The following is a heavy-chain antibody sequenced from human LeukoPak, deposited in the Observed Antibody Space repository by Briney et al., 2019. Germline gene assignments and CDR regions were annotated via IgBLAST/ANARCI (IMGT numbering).Heavy chain of an antibody. J-gene: IGHJ4*02. CDR2: INSDGSST. CDR3: AREMAAAGTCDY. V-gene: IGHV3-74*01. CDR1: GFTFSSYW. D-gene: IGHD6-13*01. Sequence: GGSLRLSCAASGFTFSSYWMHWVRQAPGKGLVWVSRINSDGSSTSYADSVKGRFTISRDNAKNTLYLQMNSLRAEDTAVYYCAREMAAAGTCDYWGQGTLVTVSS.